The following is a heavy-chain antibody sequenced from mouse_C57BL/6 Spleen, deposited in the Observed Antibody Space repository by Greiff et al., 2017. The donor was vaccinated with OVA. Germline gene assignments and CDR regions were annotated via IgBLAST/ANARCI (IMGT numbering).Heavy chain of an antibody. J-gene: IGHJ1*03. CDR2: ISDGGSYT. V-gene: IGHV5-4*01. D-gene: IGHD2-5*01. CDR1: GFTFSSYA. Sequence: EVKLVESGGGLVKPGGSLKLSCAASGFTFSSYAMSWVRQTPEKRLEWVATISDGGSYTYYPDNVKGRFTISRDNAKNNLYLQMSHLKSEDTAMYYCARDALYSNYGYFDVWGTGTTVTVSS. CDR3: ARDALYSNYGYFDV.